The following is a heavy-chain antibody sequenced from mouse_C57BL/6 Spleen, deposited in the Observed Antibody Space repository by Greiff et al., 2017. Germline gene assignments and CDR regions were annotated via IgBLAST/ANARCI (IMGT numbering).Heavy chain of an antibody. D-gene: IGHD3-3*01. Sequence: QVQLQQPGAELVRPGSSVKLSCKASGYTFTSYWMDWVKQRPGQGLEWIGNIYPSDSETHYNQKFKDKATLTVDKPSSPAYMQLSSLTSEDSAVYYCAREGTGLFDYWGQGTTLTVSS. CDR1: GYTFTSYW. CDR2: IYPSDSET. V-gene: IGHV1-61*01. J-gene: IGHJ2*01. CDR3: AREGTGLFDY.